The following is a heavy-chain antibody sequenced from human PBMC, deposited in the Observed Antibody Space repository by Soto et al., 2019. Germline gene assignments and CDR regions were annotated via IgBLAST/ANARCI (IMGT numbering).Heavy chain of an antibody. V-gene: IGHV4-30-2*06. CDR1: GGSINSGAYS. J-gene: IGHJ5*02. Sequence: QLQLRESGAGLVKPSETLSLTCTVSGGSINSGAYSWSWIRQSPGKGLEWLGFIYQTGSTYYSPSLRSRVTISIDRSRNQTSLKLRSVTVADTAVYYCARYNSGCSDSDCYFSGWFDPWGQGTLITVSS. CDR3: ARYNSGCSDSDCYFSGWFDP. D-gene: IGHD5-12*01. CDR2: IYQTGST.